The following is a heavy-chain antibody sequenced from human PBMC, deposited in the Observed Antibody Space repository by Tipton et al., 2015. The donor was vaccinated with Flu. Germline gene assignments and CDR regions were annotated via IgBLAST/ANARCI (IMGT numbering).Heavy chain of an antibody. J-gene: IGHJ3*02. V-gene: IGHV4-59*07. D-gene: IGHD2-2*02. CDR1: GASINNYY. Sequence: TLSLTCTVSGASINNYYWSWIRQPPGKGLEWIGYIYYSGNTNYNPSLKSRVTMSLDASKSHFSLKLSSVTAADTAMYYCSSHYIRAFDIWGQGTMVTVSS. CDR3: SSHYIRAFDI. CDR2: IYYSGNT.